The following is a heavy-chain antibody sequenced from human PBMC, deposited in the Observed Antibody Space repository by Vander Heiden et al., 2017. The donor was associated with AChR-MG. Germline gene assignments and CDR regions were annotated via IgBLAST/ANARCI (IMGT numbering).Heavy chain of an antibody. CDR3: ARGGKYSSTWPFDY. CDR1: GGSFSGYY. CDR2: INHSGST. Sequence: QVQLQQWGAGLLKPSETLSLTCAVHGGSFSGYYWSWIRQPPGKGLEWIGEINHSGSTNYNPSLKSRVTMSVDTSKNQLYLKLSSVTAADTAVYYCARGGKYSSTWPFDYWGQGTLVTVSS. D-gene: IGHD6-13*01. J-gene: IGHJ4*02. V-gene: IGHV4-34*01.